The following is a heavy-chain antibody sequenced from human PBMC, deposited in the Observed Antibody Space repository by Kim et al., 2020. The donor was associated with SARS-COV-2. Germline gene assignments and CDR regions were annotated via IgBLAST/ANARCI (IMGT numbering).Heavy chain of an antibody. J-gene: IGHJ4*02. CDR2: IYSGGST. D-gene: IGHD3-10*01. CDR1: GFTVSSNY. Sequence: GGSLRLSCAASGFTVSSNYMSWVRQAPGKGLEWVSVIYSGGSTYYADSVKGRFTISRDNSKNTLYLQMNSLRAEDTAVYYCATGGSGSYYFASSFDYWGQGTLVTVSS. V-gene: IGHV3-66*02. CDR3: ATGGSGSYYFASSFDY.